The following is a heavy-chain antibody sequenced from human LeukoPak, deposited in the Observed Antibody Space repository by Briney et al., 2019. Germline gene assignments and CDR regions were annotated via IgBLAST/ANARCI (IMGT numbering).Heavy chain of an antibody. CDR3: ARVGILRFPSNWFDP. D-gene: IGHD3-3*01. V-gene: IGHV4-34*01. CDR2: INHSGST. J-gene: IGHJ5*02. CDR1: GGSFSGYY. Sequence: PSETLSLTCAVYGGSFSGYYWSWIRQPPGKGLEWIGEINHSGSTNYNPSLKNRVTISVDTSKNQFSLKLSSVTAADTAVYYCARVGILRFPSNWFDPWGQGTLVTVSS.